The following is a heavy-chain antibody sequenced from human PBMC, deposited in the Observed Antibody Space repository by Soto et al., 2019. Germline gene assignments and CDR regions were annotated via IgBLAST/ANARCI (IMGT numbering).Heavy chain of an antibody. CDR2: INPNSGGT. Sequence: QVQLVQSGAEVKKPGASVKVSCKASGYTFTGYYMHWVRQAPGQGLEWMGWINPNSGGTNYAQKFQASVTITSNTSITTAYMDLSRLRSDDTAVYYCARGRSPRGPIAAAGTHDQNWFDPWGQGTLVTVSS. CDR1: GYTFTGYY. CDR3: ARGRSPRGPIAAAGTHDQNWFDP. D-gene: IGHD6-13*01. J-gene: IGHJ5*02. V-gene: IGHV1-2*02.